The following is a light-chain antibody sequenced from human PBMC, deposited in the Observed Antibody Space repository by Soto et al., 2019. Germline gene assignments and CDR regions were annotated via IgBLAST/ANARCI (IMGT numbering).Light chain of an antibody. CDR3: QQYGSSPIT. J-gene: IGKJ5*01. CDR2: GAS. V-gene: IGKV3-15*01. CDR1: QSVSSN. Sequence: EIVMTQSPATLSVSPGERATLSCRASQSVSSNVAWHQQKPGQAPRLLIYGASTRATGIPARFSGSGSGTDFTLTISRLEPEDFAVYYCQQYGSSPITFGQGTRLEI.